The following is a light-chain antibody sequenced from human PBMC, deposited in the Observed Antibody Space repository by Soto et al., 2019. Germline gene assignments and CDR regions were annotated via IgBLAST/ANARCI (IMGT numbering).Light chain of an antibody. CDR3: QQRSNWPPIT. CDR2: DAS. J-gene: IGKJ5*01. CDR1: QSVSSY. V-gene: IGKV3-11*01. Sequence: EIVLTQSPATLSLSPGERATLSCRASQSVSSYLAWYQQKPGQATRLLIYDASNRATGIPARFSGSGSETDFALTIISLGPEDFAVYYCQQRSNWPPITFGQGTRLETK.